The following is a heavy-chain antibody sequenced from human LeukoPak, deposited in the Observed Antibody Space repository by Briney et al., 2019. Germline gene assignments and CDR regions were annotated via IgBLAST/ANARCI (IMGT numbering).Heavy chain of an antibody. Sequence: ASVKVSCKASGYTFTSYGISWVRQAPEQGLEWMGWISAYNGNTNYAQKLQGRVTMITDTSTSTAYMELRSLRSDDTAVYYCARDPIAAPFDYWGQGTLVTVSS. CDR1: GYTFTSYG. D-gene: IGHD6-13*01. CDR2: ISAYNGNT. V-gene: IGHV1-18*01. J-gene: IGHJ4*02. CDR3: ARDPIAAPFDY.